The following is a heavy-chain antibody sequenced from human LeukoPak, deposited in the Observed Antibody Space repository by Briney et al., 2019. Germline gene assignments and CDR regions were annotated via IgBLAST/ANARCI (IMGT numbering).Heavy chain of an antibody. Sequence: PGGSLRLSCAASGFTFSSYSMNWVRQAPGKGLEWVSYISSSSSTIYYADSVKGRFTISRDNSKNTLYLQMNSLRAEDTAVYYCARDPIVGATEGRDYWGQGTLVTVSS. CDR3: ARDPIVGATEGRDY. CDR2: ISSSSSTI. D-gene: IGHD1-26*01. V-gene: IGHV3-48*01. J-gene: IGHJ4*02. CDR1: GFTFSSYS.